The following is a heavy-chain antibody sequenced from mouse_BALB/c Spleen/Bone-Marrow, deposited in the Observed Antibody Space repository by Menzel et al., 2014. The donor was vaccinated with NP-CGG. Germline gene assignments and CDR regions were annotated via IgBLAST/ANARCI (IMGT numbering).Heavy chain of an antibody. CDR3: ARDVGYGNYFVY. V-gene: IGHV7-1*02. D-gene: IGHD2-10*02. J-gene: IGHJ3*01. Sequence: EVKLVDSGGGLVQPGDSLRLSCAPSGFTFSDFYMEWVRPPPGKRLEWIAASRNKAKYYTTEYSASVKGRFIVSRDTSQSVLYLQMNALRAEDTAIYYCARDVGYGNYFVYWGQGTLVTVSA. CDR1: GFTFSDFY. CDR2: SRNKAKYYTT.